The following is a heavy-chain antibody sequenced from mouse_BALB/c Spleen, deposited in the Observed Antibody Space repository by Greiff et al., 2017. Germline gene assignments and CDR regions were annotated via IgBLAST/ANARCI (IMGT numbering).Heavy chain of an antibody. J-gene: IGHJ4*01. Sequence: EVQGVESGPGLVKPSQSLSLTCTVTGYSITSDYAWNWIRQFPGNKLEWMGYISYSGSTSYNPSLKSRISITRDTSKNQFFLQLNSVTTEDTATYYCARRGLLRYLVGAMDYWGQGTSVTVSS. V-gene: IGHV3-2*02. D-gene: IGHD1-1*01. CDR3: ARRGLLRYLVGAMDY. CDR1: GYSITSDYA. CDR2: ISYSGST.